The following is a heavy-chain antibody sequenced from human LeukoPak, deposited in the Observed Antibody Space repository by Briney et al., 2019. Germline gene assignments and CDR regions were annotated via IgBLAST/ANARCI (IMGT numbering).Heavy chain of an antibody. Sequence: SETLSLTCTVSGGSISSSSYYWGWIRQPPGKGLEWIGSIYYSGSTYYNPSLKSRVTISVDTSKNQFSLKLSSVTAADTAVYYCAKSLAGFGEYYLYYYGMDVWGQGTTVTVSS. D-gene: IGHD3-10*01. CDR3: AKSLAGFGEYYLYYYGMDV. J-gene: IGHJ6*02. CDR2: IYYSGST. CDR1: GGSISSSSYY. V-gene: IGHV4-39*07.